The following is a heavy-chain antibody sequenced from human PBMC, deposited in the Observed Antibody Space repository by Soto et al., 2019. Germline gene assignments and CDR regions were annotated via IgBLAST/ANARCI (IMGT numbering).Heavy chain of an antibody. V-gene: IGHV3-7*05. Sequence: GGALRLSCAASGFTFSIYWMNWVRQAPGKGLEWVANIKQDGSEKDYVDSVKGRFTISRDNAKNSLYLQMDSLREEDTAVYYCARAPYSSGWLYYGMDVWAQGTTVTVSS. CDR2: IKQDGSEK. CDR1: GFTFSIYW. D-gene: IGHD6-19*01. CDR3: ARAPYSSGWLYYGMDV. J-gene: IGHJ6*02.